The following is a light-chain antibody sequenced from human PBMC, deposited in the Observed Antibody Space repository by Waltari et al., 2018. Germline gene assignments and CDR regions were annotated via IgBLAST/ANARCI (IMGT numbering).Light chain of an antibody. Sequence: EIVLTQSPGTLSLSPGERATLSGRASQSVSRALAWYQPKPGQAPRLLIYAASTRATGVPDRFRGSGSGTDFSLTISRLDPEDFAVYYCQHYVNLPVTFGQGTKVEI. J-gene: IGKJ1*01. V-gene: IGKV3-20*01. CDR1: QSVSRA. CDR3: QHYVNLPVT. CDR2: AAS.